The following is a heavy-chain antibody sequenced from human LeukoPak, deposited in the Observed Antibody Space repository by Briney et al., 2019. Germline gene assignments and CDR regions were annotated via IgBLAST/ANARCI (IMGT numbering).Heavy chain of an antibody. CDR2: IYPGDSEP. D-gene: IGHD6-6*01. V-gene: IGHV5-51*01. CDR1: GYSFTNYW. J-gene: IGHJ6*02. Sequence: GESLKISCKGSGYSFTNYWIGWVRQMPGKGLEWMGIIYPGDSEPRYSPSFQGQVTISADKSISTAYLQWSSLKASDTAVYYCARQGYAYSSSYFYYVMDVWGQGTTVTVSS. CDR3: ARQGYAYSSSYFYYVMDV.